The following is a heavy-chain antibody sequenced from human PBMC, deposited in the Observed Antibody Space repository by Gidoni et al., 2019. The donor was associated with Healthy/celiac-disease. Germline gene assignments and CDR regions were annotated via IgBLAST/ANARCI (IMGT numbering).Heavy chain of an antibody. CDR1: VGSISSYY. CDR3: ARDWYGGRGWFDP. D-gene: IGHD4-17*01. Sequence: QVQLQESGPGLVKPSEPLSLTCTVSVGSISSYYWSWIRQPPGKGLEWIGYIYYSGSTNYNPSLKSRVTISVDTSKNQFSLKLSSVTAADTAVYYCARDWYGGRGWFDPWGQGTLVTVSS. J-gene: IGHJ5*02. CDR2: IYYSGST. V-gene: IGHV4-59*01.